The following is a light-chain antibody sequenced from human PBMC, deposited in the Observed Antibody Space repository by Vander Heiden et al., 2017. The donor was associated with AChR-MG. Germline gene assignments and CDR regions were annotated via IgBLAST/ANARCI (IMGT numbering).Light chain of an antibody. V-gene: IGKV4-1*01. Sequence: DIVMTQSPDSLAVSLGERGTINCKPSLTVLHSPDHNNYIGWYQQKIGQPPKLLMYWASTRESGVPDRFSGSGSGTDFTLTISNLQAEDVAVYYCRQDYSTPFTFGGGTKVQIK. CDR2: WAS. CDR3: RQDYSTPFT. J-gene: IGKJ4*01. CDR1: LTVLHSPDHNNY.